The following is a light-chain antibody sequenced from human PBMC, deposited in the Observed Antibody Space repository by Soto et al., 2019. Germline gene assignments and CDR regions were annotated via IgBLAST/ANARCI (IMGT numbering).Light chain of an antibody. V-gene: IGKV3-15*01. CDR1: QSGKSN. Sequence: EIVMTQSPATLSVSPGERATLSCRASQSGKSNSAWYQQKPGQAPRVLIYGASTRATGIPVRFSGSGSGKEFTLAITGFQCEDCAVYFCEPYHYWPGTFGQGTKVDIK. J-gene: IGKJ1*01. CDR2: GAS. CDR3: EPYHYWPGT.